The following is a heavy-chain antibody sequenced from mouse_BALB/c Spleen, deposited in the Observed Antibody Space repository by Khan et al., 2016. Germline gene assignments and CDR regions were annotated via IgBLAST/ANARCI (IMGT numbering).Heavy chain of an antibody. V-gene: IGHV5-9-1*01. CDR1: GFTFSSYA. J-gene: IGHJ3*01. Sequence: EVGLVESGGGLVKPGGSLKLSCAASGFTFSSYAMSWVRQTPEKRLEWVATISSGGSYTYYPDSVKGRFTISRDNAKNTLYLQMSSLRSEDTAMSYCARERREVRFAYWGQGTLVTVSA. CDR3: ARERREVRFAY. CDR2: ISSGGSYT.